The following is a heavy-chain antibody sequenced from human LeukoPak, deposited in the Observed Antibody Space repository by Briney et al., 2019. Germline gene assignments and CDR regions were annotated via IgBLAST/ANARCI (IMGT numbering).Heavy chain of an antibody. Sequence: ASVTLSCKASGYTFTGYYMHWVRQAPGHGLEWMGSINPNGSGTNYAHNIQGWVTLTRDTSISTAYMELSRLRSDDTAVYSCARATEDIVVARAARSVWFDPWGQGTLVTVSS. J-gene: IGHJ5*02. V-gene: IGHV1-2*04. CDR3: ARATEDIVVARAARSVWFDP. CDR1: GYTFTGYY. D-gene: IGHD2-2*01. CDR2: INPNGSGT.